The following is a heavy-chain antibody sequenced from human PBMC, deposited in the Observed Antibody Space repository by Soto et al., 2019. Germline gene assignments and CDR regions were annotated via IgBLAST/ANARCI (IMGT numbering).Heavy chain of an antibody. J-gene: IGHJ4*02. CDR3: VKDGGYCSSSTCYAPRNHYFDS. CDR1: GFTFSDYW. Sequence: GGSLRLSCEASGFTFSDYWMSWVRQAPGKGPEWVANIKFEGSEKQYVDSVRGRFTISRDNSRSSLSLQMNSLRAGDTAVYYCVKDGGYCSSSTCYAPRNHYFDSWGQGTLVTVSS. V-gene: IGHV3-7*03. CDR2: IKFEGSEK. D-gene: IGHD2-2*01.